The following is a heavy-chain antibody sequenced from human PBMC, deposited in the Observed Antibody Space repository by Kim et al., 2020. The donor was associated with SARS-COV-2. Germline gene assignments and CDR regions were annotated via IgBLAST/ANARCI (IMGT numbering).Heavy chain of an antibody. CDR3: ASPLLWFGENYYYGMDV. CDR1: GFTFSSYS. Sequence: GGSLILSCAASGFTFSSYSMNWVRQAPGKGLEWVSSISSSSSYIYYVYSVKGRFTISRDNAKNSLYLQMNSLRAEDTAVYYCASPLLWFGENYYYGMDVWGQGTTVTVSS. D-gene: IGHD3-10*01. CDR2: ISSSSSYI. J-gene: IGHJ6*02. V-gene: IGHV3-21*01.